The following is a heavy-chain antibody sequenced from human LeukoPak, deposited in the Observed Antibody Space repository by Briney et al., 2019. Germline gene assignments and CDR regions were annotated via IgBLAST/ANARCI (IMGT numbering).Heavy chain of an antibody. CDR2: ISSTSSYI. D-gene: IGHD6-13*01. CDR3: ASRAGYSSSWSAFGY. V-gene: IGHV3-21*04. CDR1: GFTFSSY. J-gene: IGHJ4*02. Sequence: GGSLRLSCAASGFTFSSYMNWVRQAPGKGLEWVSSISSTSSYIYYADSVKGRFTISRDNAKNSLYLQMDSLRAEDTAVYYCASRAGYSSSWSAFGYWGQGTLVTVSS.